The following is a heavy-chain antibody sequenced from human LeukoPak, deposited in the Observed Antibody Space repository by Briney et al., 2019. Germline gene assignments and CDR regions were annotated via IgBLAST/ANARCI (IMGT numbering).Heavy chain of an antibody. CDR1: GFTFNSYA. Sequence: GGSLRLSCAASGFTFNSYAMSWVRQAPGKGLEWVSAISGSGGSTYYADSVKGRFTISRDNSKNTLYLQMNSLRAEDTAVYYCAKDHPFDSSGYYFDYWGQGTLVTVSS. V-gene: IGHV3-23*01. J-gene: IGHJ4*02. D-gene: IGHD3-22*01. CDR3: AKDHPFDSSGYYFDY. CDR2: ISGSGGST.